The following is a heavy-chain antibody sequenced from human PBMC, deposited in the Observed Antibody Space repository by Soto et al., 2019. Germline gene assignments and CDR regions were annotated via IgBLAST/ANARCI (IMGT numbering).Heavy chain of an antibody. CDR1: GFSLTTSGVG. D-gene: IGHD3-3*01. J-gene: IGHJ4*02. CDR2: IYWDDDK. V-gene: IGHV2-5*02. Sequence: QITLNESGPTVVRPTETLTLTCRFSGFSLTTSGVGVGWIRQSPGKAPEWLALIYWDDDKLYSASVKSRLTIYKDTSKTQVDLTVPDLDPTDTATYYCAHRVLRTVFGLVTTTAIYFDFWGQETPVAVSS. CDR3: AHRVLRTVFGLVTTTAIYFDF.